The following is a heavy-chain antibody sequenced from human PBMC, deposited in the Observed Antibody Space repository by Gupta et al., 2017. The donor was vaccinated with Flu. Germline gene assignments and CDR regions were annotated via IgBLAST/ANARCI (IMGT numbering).Heavy chain of an antibody. V-gene: IGHV2-26*01. Sequence: QVTLKESGPVLVKPTETLTLTCTVSGSSFSPTRMGVSWIRQPPGKALEWLANIFPNDEKSYRASLKSRLTLSKDTSNSQVVLTLTNMDPVDTATYYCAWMRGPEYNFYGLDVWGQGTPVTVSS. J-gene: IGHJ6*02. CDR3: AWMRGPEYNFYGLDV. CDR2: IFPNDEK. D-gene: IGHD3-10*01. CDR1: GSSFSPTRMG.